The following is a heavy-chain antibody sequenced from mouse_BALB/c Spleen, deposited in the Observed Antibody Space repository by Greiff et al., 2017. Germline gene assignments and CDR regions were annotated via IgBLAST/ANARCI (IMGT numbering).Heavy chain of an antibody. CDR2: INSNGGST. J-gene: IGHJ1*01. V-gene: IGHV5-6-3*01. D-gene: IGHD2-1*01. Sequence: EVMLVESGGGLVQPGGSLKLSCAASGFTFSSYGMSWVRQTPDKRLELVATINSNGGSTYYPDSVKGRFTISRDNAKNTLYLQMSSLKSEDTAMYYCARGRGGYGNYVGYFDVWGAGTTVTVSS. CDR1: GFTFSSYG. CDR3: ARGRGGYGNYVGYFDV.